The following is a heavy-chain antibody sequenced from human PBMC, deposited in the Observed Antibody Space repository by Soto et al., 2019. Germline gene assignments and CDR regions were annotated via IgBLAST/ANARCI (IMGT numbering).Heavy chain of an antibody. CDR3: ARHFDSGSYPLDY. J-gene: IGHJ4*02. V-gene: IGHV4-59*08. Sequence: TSETLSLTCTVSGGSISDYYWGWIRQPPGRELEFIGHIFYTGTTSYKPSLKSRVTMSVDTSKNQFSLKLHSVTAADTAVYYCARHFDSGSYPLDYWGQGTLVTVSS. D-gene: IGHD3-10*01. CDR1: GGSISDYY. CDR2: IFYTGTT.